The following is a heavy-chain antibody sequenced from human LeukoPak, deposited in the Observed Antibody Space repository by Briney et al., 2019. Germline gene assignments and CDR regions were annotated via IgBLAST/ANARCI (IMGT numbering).Heavy chain of an antibody. J-gene: IGHJ4*02. CDR1: GLTFSGYA. V-gene: IGHV3-30*04. CDR2: ISTDGNDK. CDR3: AKDKSVSADYYFDY. D-gene: IGHD5/OR15-5a*01. Sequence: PGGSLRLSCAASGLTFSGYAMHWVRQAPGKGLEWLTVISTDGNDKHYADSVKGRFTVSRDNSKNTLFLQMNNLRTEDAAVYYCAKDKSVSADYYFDYWGQGTLVTVSS.